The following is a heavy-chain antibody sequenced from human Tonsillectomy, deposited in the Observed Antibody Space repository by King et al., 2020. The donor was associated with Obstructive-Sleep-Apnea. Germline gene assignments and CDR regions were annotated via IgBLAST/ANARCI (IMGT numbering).Heavy chain of an antibody. D-gene: IGHD6-13*01. CDR1: GFTFSSYG. J-gene: IGHJ6*02. V-gene: IGHV3-30*18. CDR3: AKEEGGSSSWYYYYYYYGMDV. Sequence: VQLVESGGGVVQPGRSLRLSCAASGFTFSSYGMHWVRQAPGKGLEWVAVISYDGSNKYYADSVKGRFTISRDNSKNTLYLQMNSLRAEDTAVYYCAKEEGGSSSWYYYYYYYGMDVWGQGTTVTVSS. CDR2: ISYDGSNK.